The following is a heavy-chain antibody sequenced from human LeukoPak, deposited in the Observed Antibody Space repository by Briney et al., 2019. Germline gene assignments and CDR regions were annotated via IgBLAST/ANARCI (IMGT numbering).Heavy chain of an antibody. CDR1: GASLSAYY. D-gene: IGHD4-17*01. J-gene: IGHJ4*02. V-gene: IGHV4-59*01. Sequence: SETLSLTCTVSGASLSAYYWSWIRQPPGKALEWIGYIYYSGSTNYNPSLKSRVTISVDSSKNQFSLKLSSVTAADTAVYYCARARTVTTHFDYWGQGTLVTVSS. CDR3: ARARTVTTHFDY. CDR2: IYYSGST.